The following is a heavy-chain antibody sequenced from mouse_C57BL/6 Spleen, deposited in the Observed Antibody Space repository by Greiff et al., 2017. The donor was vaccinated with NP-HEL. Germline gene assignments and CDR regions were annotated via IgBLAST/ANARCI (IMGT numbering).Heavy chain of an antibody. Sequence: QVQLKQSGPELVKPGASVKISCKASGYAFSSSWMNWVKQRPGKGLEWIGRIYPGDGDTNYNGKFKGKATLTADKSSSTAYMQLSSLTSEDSAVYFCARRGNYVEAMDYWGQGTSVTVSS. CDR1: GYAFSSSW. CDR2: IYPGDGDT. V-gene: IGHV1-82*01. D-gene: IGHD2-1*01. CDR3: ARRGNYVEAMDY. J-gene: IGHJ4*01.